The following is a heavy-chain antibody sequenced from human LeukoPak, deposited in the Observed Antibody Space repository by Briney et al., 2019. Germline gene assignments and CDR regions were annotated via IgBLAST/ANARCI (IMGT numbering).Heavy chain of an antibody. Sequence: GASVKVSCKASGYTFTSYDINWVRQATGQGLEWMGWMNPNSGNTGYAQKFQGRVTMTRNTSISTAYKEPSSLRSEDTAVYYCARGNDFWNSPLDYWGQGTLVTVSS. J-gene: IGHJ4*02. CDR1: GYTFTSYD. CDR3: ARGNDFWNSPLDY. V-gene: IGHV1-8*01. CDR2: MNPNSGNT. D-gene: IGHD3-3*01.